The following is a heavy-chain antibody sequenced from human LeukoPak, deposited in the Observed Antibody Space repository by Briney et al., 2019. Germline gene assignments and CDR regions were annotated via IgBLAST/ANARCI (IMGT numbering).Heavy chain of an antibody. D-gene: IGHD3-10*01. V-gene: IGHV1-2*06. CDR1: GYTFTSYF. CDR3: ARLGLHGSGTYYFFDY. J-gene: IGHJ4*02. CDR2: IDPNTGDT. Sequence: ASVKVSCKASGYTFTSYFIHWVRQAPGQGLEWVGRIDPNTGDTIYAQNFQGRVTVTSATSISTAYMELSRLTSDDTAVYFCARLGLHGSGTYYFFDYWGQGTLVTVSS.